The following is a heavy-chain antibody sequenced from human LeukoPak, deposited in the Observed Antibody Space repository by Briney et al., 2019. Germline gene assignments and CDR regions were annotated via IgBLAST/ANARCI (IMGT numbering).Heavy chain of an antibody. CDR1: GYTFTSYG. D-gene: IGHD2-2*01. V-gene: IGHV1-18*01. J-gene: IGHJ4*02. CDR2: ISAYNGNT. CDR3: ARGWRYCSSTSCYATTETFDY. Sequence: EASVKVSFTASGYTFTSYGISWVRQAPGQGLEWMGWISAYNGNTNYAQKLQGRVTMTTDTSTSTAYMELRSLRSDDTAVYYCARGWRYCSSTSCYATTETFDYWGQGTLVTVSS.